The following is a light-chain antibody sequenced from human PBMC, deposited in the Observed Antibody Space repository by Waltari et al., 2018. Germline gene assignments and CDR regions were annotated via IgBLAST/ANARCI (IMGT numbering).Light chain of an antibody. J-gene: IGLJ1*01. Sequence: QSALTQPASVSGSPGQSITISCTGTSSDVGGYNYVSWYQQHPGKAPKRMIYDVSKRTSGGSNRFSGSKAGSTASLTISGLQAEDKADYYCSSYTSSSTPLVFGTGTKVTVL. CDR3: SSYTSSSTPLV. CDR1: SSDVGGYNY. CDR2: DVS. V-gene: IGLV2-14*01.